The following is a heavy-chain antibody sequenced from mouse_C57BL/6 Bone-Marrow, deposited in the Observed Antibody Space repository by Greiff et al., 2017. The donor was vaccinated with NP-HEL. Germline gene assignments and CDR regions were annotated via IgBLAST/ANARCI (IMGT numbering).Heavy chain of an antibody. CDR2: INPSSGYT. CDR1: GYTFTSYT. Sequence: QVQLQQSGAELARPGASVKMSCKASGYTFTSYTMHWVKQRPGQGLEWIGYINPSSGYTKYNQKFKDKATLTADKSSSTAYMQLSSLTSEDSAVYYCARPVYSIPYAMDYWGQGTSVTVSS. J-gene: IGHJ4*01. CDR3: ARPVYSIPYAMDY. D-gene: IGHD2-5*01. V-gene: IGHV1-4*01.